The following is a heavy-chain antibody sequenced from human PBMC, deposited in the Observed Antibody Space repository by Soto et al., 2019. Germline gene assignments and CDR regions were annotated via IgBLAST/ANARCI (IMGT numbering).Heavy chain of an antibody. CDR3: AIYCTSTSCQKGSLDY. CDR2: MNPNSGDT. D-gene: IGHD2-2*01. J-gene: IGHJ4*02. V-gene: IGHV1-8*01. CDR1: GYTFTNYD. Sequence: GASVQVSCKSSGYTFTNYDINGVRQATGQGLEWMGWMNPNSGDTGSAQNFQGRVTMTRNTSISTAYMELSSLRSADTAVYYCAIYCTSTSCQKGSLDYWGQGTLVTVSS.